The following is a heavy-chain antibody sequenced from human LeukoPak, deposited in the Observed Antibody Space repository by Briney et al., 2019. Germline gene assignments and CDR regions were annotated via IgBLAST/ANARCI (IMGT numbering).Heavy chain of an antibody. V-gene: IGHV1-69*05. D-gene: IGHD2-8*01. CDR2: IIPIFGTA. CDR3: AREGYCTNGVCLGEFFDL. Sequence: SVKVSCKASGGTFSSYAISWVRQAPGQGLEWMGGIIPIFGTANYAQKFQGRVTITTDESTSTAYTELSSLRSEDTAVYYCAREGYCTNGVCLGEFFDLWGRGTLVTVSS. J-gene: IGHJ2*01. CDR1: GGTFSSYA.